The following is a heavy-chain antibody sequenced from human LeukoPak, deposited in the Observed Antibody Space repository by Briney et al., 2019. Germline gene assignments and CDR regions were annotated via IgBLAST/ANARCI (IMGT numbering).Heavy chain of an antibody. Sequence: ASVKVSCKASGYSFTSYGVYWMRQAPGQGLEWMGWISAYNGNTNYAQNLQGRVTLTTDTSTATAFMDLRSLTSDDTAVYYYARGPRRVAVTGAGDYWGQGTLVTVSS. D-gene: IGHD6-19*01. J-gene: IGHJ4*02. CDR3: ARGPRRVAVTGAGDY. CDR1: GYSFTSYG. V-gene: IGHV1-18*01. CDR2: ISAYNGNT.